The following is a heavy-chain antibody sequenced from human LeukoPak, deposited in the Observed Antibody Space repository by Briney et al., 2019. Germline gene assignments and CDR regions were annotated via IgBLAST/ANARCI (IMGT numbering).Heavy chain of an antibody. CDR2: IYYSGST. Sequence: SETLSLTCTVSGGSISSGDYYWSWTRQPPGKGLEWIGYIYYSGSTYYNPSLKSRVTISVDTSKNQFSLKLSSVTAADTAVYYCARESGYSYGLDYWGQGTLVTVSS. J-gene: IGHJ4*02. CDR3: ARESGYSYGLDY. CDR1: GGSISSGDYY. V-gene: IGHV4-30-4*01. D-gene: IGHD5-18*01.